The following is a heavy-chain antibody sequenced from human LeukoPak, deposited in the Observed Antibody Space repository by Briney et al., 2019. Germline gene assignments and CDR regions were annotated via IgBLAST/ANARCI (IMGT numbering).Heavy chain of an antibody. J-gene: IGHJ6*03. V-gene: IGHV3-7*01. D-gene: IGHD3-22*01. Sequence: GGSLRLSCAASGFTFSSYNMHWVRQAPGKGLEWVANIQQDGNEKYYVDSVKGRFTISRDNARNSLYLQMNSLRTEDTAVYYCTRAPSGHYYDSRGSIYYYYYMDVWGKGTTVTVSS. CDR1: GFTFSSYN. CDR2: IQQDGNEK. CDR3: TRAPSGHYYDSRGSIYYYYYMDV.